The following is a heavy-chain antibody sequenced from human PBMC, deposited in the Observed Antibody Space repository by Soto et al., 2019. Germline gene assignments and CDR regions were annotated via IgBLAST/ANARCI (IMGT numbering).Heavy chain of an antibody. CDR3: ARAYCSSTSCYIPSQPGYFDY. V-gene: IGHV1-69*13. CDR1: GGTFSSYA. CDR2: IIPIFGTA. Sequence: ASVKVSCKASGGTFSSYAISWVRQAPGQGLEWMGGIIPIFGTANYAQKFQGRVTITADESTSTAYMELSSLRSEDTAVYYCARAYCSSTSCYIPSQPGYFDYWGQGTLVTVS. J-gene: IGHJ4*02. D-gene: IGHD2-2*02.